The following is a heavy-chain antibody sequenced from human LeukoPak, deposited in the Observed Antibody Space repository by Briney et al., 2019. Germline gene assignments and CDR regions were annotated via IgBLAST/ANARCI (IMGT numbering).Heavy chain of an antibody. J-gene: IGHJ5*02. CDR1: GYTFTGYY. CDR2: INPNSGGT. CDR3: AREGYDSSGPSNWFDP. Sequence: ASVKVSCKASGYTFTGYYMHWVRQAPGQGLEWMGWINPNSGGTNYALKFQGRVTMTRDTSITTAYMELTRLRSDDTAVYYCAREGYDSSGPSNWFDPWGQGTLVTVSS. D-gene: IGHD3-22*01. V-gene: IGHV1-2*02.